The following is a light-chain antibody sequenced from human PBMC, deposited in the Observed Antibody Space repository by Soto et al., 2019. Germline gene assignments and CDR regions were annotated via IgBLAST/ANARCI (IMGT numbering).Light chain of an antibody. J-gene: IGLJ1*01. CDR3: SSHNPFGTLQS. CDR1: SSDFAIYNY. V-gene: IGLV2-14*01. Sequence: QSVLTQPASVSGSPGQSITISCTGTSSDFAIYNYVSWYQLHPGKAPKLMIYAVSVRTSGVSNRFSGSKSGNTASLTISGLQAEDEADYCCSSHNPFGTLQSFGRGTKLTVL. CDR2: AVS.